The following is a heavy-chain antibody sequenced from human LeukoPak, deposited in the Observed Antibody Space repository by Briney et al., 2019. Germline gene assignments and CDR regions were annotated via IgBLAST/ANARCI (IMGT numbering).Heavy chain of an antibody. Sequence: ASVKVSCKASGYTFTSYDINWVRQATGQGLEWMGWMNPNSGNTGYAQKFQGRVTMTRNTSISTAYMELSSLRPEDTAVYYCARLIATYSSSPADYWGQGTLVTVSS. J-gene: IGHJ4*02. CDR3: ARLIATYSSSPADY. CDR2: MNPNSGNT. V-gene: IGHV1-8*01. CDR1: GYTFTSYD. D-gene: IGHD6-13*01.